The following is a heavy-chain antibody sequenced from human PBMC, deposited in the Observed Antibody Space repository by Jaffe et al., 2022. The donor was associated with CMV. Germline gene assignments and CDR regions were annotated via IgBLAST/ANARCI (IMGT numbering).Heavy chain of an antibody. Sequence: EVELVESGGDLVQPGGSLRLSCAASGFTFSNYWMNWIRQAPGKGLEWVAHIKPDGSEKNYVDSVKGRFTISRDNAKSFLYLQMNSLRAEDTAVYYCARDGRILPYWGQGTLVTVSS. CDR1: GFTFSNYW. J-gene: IGHJ4*02. CDR2: IKPDGSEK. V-gene: IGHV3-7*01. CDR3: ARDGRILPY.